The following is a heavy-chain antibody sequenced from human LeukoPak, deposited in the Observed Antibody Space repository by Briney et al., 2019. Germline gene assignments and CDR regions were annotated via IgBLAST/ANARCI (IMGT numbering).Heavy chain of an antibody. J-gene: IGHJ4*02. D-gene: IGHD6-13*01. CDR1: GGSISSYY. CDR3: ARARAAGTLFDY. V-gene: IGHV4-4*07. Sequence: SETLSLTCTVSGGSISSYYWSWIRQPAGKGLEWIGRIYTSGSTNYNPSLKSRVTISVDTSKNQFSLKLSSVTAADTAVYHCARARAAGTLFDYWGQGTLVTVSS. CDR2: IYTSGST.